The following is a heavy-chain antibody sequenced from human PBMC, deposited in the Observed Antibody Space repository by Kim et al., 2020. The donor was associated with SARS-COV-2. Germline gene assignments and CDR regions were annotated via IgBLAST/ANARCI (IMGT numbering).Heavy chain of an antibody. CDR3: ARKGPVYGMDV. Sequence: TGYAQKFQGRVTMTRNTSISTAYMELSSLRSEDTAVYYCARKGPVYGMDVWGQGTTVTVSS. V-gene: IGHV1-8*01. J-gene: IGHJ6*02. CDR2: T.